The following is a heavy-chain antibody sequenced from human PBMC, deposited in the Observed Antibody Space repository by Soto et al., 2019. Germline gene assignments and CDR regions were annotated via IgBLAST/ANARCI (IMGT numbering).Heavy chain of an antibody. CDR2: IYYSGST. J-gene: IGHJ4*02. Sequence: QLQLQESGPGLVKPSETLSLTCTVSGGSISSSSYYWGWIRQPPGKELEWIGSIYYSGSTYYNPSLRSRVTISVDTSKNQFSLKLSSVTAADTAVYYCARLLGGYCSGGRCYVSDYWGQGTLVTVSS. CDR3: ARLLGGYCSGGRCYVSDY. V-gene: IGHV4-39*01. CDR1: GGSISSSSYY. D-gene: IGHD2-15*01.